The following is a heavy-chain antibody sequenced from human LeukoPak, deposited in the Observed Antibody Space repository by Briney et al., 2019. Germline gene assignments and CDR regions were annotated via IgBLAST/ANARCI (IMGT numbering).Heavy chain of an antibody. CDR1: GFAFSDYN. CDR3: ARVLRYCSGGNCYSGGLGYMDV. CDR2: ISRSGSTK. D-gene: IGHD2-15*01. J-gene: IGHJ6*03. V-gene: IGHV3-11*01. Sequence: GGSLRLSCAASGFAFSDYNMRWIRQAPGKGLEWVSSISRSGSTKYYADSVKGRFTISRDNAKNSLFLQMNSLRAEDTAVYYCARVLRYCSGGNCYSGGLGYMDVWGKGTTVTISS.